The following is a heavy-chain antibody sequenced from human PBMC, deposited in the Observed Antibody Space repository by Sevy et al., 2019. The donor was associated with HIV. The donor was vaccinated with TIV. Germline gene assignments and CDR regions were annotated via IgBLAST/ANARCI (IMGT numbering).Heavy chain of an antibody. J-gene: IGHJ4*02. D-gene: IGHD3-22*01. CDR1: DGSFSGYY. CDR3: ARGQAEDYYDSSGQKFDY. Sequence: SETLSLTCAVYDGSFSGYYWSWIRQPPGKGLEWIGEINHSGSTNYNPSLKSRVTISVDTSKNQFSLKLSSVTAADTAVYYCARGQAEDYYDSSGQKFDYWGQGTLVTVSS. CDR2: INHSGST. V-gene: IGHV4-34*01.